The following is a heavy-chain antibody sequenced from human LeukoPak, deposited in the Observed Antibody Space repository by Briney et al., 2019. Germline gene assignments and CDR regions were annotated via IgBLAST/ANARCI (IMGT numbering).Heavy chain of an antibody. CDR1: VYTFNIYA. CDR3: ARGGALDDLWWFVY. J-gene: IGHJ4*02. V-gene: IGHV3-30*04. D-gene: IGHD3-3*01. CDR2: ISSEGRNT. Sequence: GGSVRLSCGASVYTFNIYAMQGVRDARGRGREWVAIISSEGRNTYYGDCVGRRFTISRNNSKNTLYLQMNSLRVEDTAVYYCARGGALDDLWWFVYWGQGTLVTVSS.